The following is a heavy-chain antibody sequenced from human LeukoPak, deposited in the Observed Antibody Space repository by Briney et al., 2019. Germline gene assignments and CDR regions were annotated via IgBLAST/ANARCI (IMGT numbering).Heavy chain of an antibody. V-gene: IGHV1-18*01. CDR1: GYTFTSYG. D-gene: IGHD6-19*01. CDR3: AISPIAVAVPFDY. Sequence: ASVKVSCKXSGYTFTSYGISWVRQSPGQGLEWMGWISAYNGNTNYSQKLQGRVTMTTDTSTSTAYMELRSLRSDDTAVYYCAISPIAVAVPFDYWGQGTLVTVSS. J-gene: IGHJ4*02. CDR2: ISAYNGNT.